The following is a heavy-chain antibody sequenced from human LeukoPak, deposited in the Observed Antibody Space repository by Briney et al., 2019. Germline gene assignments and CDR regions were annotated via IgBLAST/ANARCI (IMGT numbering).Heavy chain of an antibody. V-gene: IGHV3-66*01. CDR3: ARDCGGDSDY. J-gene: IGHJ4*02. CDR2: ISRSGNT. Sequence: GGSLRLSCAASGLSVSSSYMSWVRQAPGKGLECVSVISRSGNTYYADSVKGRFTISRDNSKNTLHLQMNSLRAEDTAVYYCARDCGGDSDYWGQGTLVTVSS. D-gene: IGHD4-17*01. CDR1: GLSVSSSY.